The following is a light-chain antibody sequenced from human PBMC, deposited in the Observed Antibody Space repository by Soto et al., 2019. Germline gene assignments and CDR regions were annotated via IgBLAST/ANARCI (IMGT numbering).Light chain of an antibody. CDR3: SSYTSDNRDYV. J-gene: IGLJ1*01. Sequence: QSVLTQPASVSGSPGQSITISCTGTSSDVGAYTSVSWYQHHPGKAPKVMIYEVNKRPSGISNRFSGSKSVNTASLTISGLQPEDEAHFYCSSYTSDNRDYVLETGTKVTVL. V-gene: IGLV2-14*01. CDR1: SSDVGAYTS. CDR2: EVN.